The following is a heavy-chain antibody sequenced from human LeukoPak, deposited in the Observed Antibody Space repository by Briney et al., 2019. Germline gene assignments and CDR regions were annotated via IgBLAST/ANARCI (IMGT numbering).Heavy chain of an antibody. J-gene: IGHJ4*02. V-gene: IGHV1-2*02. CDR3: ARDRGSGSYYGY. Sequence: ASVKVSCKASGYTSTGYNMHWVRQAPGQGLEWMGWIVPNSGGTRYAQKFQGRVTMTRDTSISTAYMELSSLTSDDTAVYYCARDRGSGSYYGYWGQGTLVTVSS. D-gene: IGHD3-10*01. CDR1: GYTSTGYN. CDR2: IVPNSGGT.